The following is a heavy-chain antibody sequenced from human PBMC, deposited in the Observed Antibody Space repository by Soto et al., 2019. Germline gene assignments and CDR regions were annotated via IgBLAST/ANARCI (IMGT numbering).Heavy chain of an antibody. Sequence: GGSLRLSCAASGFTFSSHSMNWVRQAPGKGLEWVSSISSSSSYIYYADSVKGRFTISRDNAKNSLYLQMNSLRAEDTAVYYCARDYYYDSSGYYAGFDYWGQGTLVTVSS. D-gene: IGHD3-22*01. CDR3: ARDYYYDSSGYYAGFDY. V-gene: IGHV3-21*01. CDR1: GFTFSSHS. CDR2: ISSSSSYI. J-gene: IGHJ4*02.